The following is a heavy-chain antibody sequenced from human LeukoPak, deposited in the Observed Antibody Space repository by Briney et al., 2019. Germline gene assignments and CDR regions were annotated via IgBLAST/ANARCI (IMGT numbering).Heavy chain of an antibody. CDR3: AREVADSSSWDWSFDL. Sequence: TGGSLRLSCAASGFTLSSYSMNWVRQAPGKGLEWVSSISSSSSYIYYADSVKGRFIISRDNAKNSLYLQMNSLRAEDTAVYYCAREVADSSSWDWSFDLWGRGTLVTVSS. J-gene: IGHJ2*01. D-gene: IGHD6-6*01. CDR2: ISSSSSYI. V-gene: IGHV3-21*01. CDR1: GFTLSSYS.